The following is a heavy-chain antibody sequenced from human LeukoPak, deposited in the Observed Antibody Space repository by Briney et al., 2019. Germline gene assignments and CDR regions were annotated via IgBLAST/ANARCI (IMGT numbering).Heavy chain of an antibody. Sequence: PGGSLILSCAASGFTFTNAWMSWVRQAPGKGLEWVGRIKSKTDGGTTDYAAPVKGRFTISRDDSKDTLYLQMNSLKTEDIAVYYCATEYYGAYNYWGQGTLVTVSS. V-gene: IGHV3-15*01. D-gene: IGHD4-17*01. CDR1: GFTFTNAW. CDR2: IKSKTDGGTT. CDR3: ATEYYGAYNY. J-gene: IGHJ4*02.